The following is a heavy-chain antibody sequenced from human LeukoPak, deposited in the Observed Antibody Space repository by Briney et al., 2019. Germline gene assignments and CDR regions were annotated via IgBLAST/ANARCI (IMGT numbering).Heavy chain of an antibody. CDR2: ISPNSGGT. D-gene: IGHD6-13*01. CDR3: ARESAAGFDY. V-gene: IGHV1-18*01. Sequence: GASVKVSCKASGYTFTSYAMNWVRQAPGQGLEWMGWISPNSGGTNYAQKLQGRVTMTTDTSTSTAYMELRSLRSDDTAVYYCARESAAGFDYWGQGTLVTVSS. CDR1: GYTFTSYA. J-gene: IGHJ4*02.